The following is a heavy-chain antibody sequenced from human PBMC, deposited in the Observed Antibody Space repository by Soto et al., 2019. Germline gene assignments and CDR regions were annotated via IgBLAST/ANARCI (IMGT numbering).Heavy chain of an antibody. V-gene: IGHV1-2*02. CDR3: AKGGAIVAAGTRVYLYNAMDV. Sequence: QVELVQSGAEVKKPGSSVKVSCQASEDTFTGYYVHWVRQAPGQGLEWMGWINPNSGDTYLAQRFQGRVTMNRDTSIGTAYMELRGLTSDDTAEYYCAKGGAIVAAGTRVYLYNAMDVWGQGTTVTVSS. CDR2: INPNSGDT. J-gene: IGHJ6*02. D-gene: IGHD1-26*01. CDR1: EDTFTGYY.